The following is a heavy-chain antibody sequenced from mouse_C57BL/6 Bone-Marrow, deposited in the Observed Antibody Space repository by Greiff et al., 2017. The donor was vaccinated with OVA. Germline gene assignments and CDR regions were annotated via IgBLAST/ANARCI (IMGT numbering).Heavy chain of an antibody. CDR3: ARYYYGAYYAMDY. Sequence: QVQLQQSGPELVKPGASVKISCKASGYAFSSSWMNWVKQRPGKGLEWIGRIYPGDGDTNYNGKFKGKATLTADKSSSTAYMQLSSLTSEDSAVYFCARYYYGAYYAMDYWGQGTSVTVSS. V-gene: IGHV1-82*01. D-gene: IGHD2-13*01. CDR1: GYAFSSSW. J-gene: IGHJ4*01. CDR2: IYPGDGDT.